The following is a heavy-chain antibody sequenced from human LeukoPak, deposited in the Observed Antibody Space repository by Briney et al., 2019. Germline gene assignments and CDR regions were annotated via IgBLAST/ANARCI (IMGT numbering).Heavy chain of an antibody. J-gene: IGHJ6*02. D-gene: IGHD5-18*01. CDR3: ARDSAPRGYSYGYMDV. V-gene: IGHV3-7*01. Sequence: GGSLRLSCAASGFTFSSYAMSWVRQAPGKGPEWVANIKQDGSEKYYVDSVKGRFTISRDNADYSLYLQVNSLRAEDTAVYYCARDSAPRGYSYGYMDVWGQGTTVTVSS. CDR2: IKQDGSEK. CDR1: GFTFSSYA.